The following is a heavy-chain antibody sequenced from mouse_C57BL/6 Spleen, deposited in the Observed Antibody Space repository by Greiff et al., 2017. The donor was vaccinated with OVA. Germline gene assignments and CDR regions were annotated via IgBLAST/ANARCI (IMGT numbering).Heavy chain of an antibody. CDR1: GFSLTSYA. V-gene: IGHV2-9-1*01. J-gene: IGHJ2*01. D-gene: IGHD2-4*01. CDR2: IWTGGGA. Sequence: VQLQESGPGLVAPSQSLSITCTVSGFSLTSYAISWVRQPPGKGLEWLGVIWTGGGATYNSALKSRLSISTDHYKSQVFLKMNSWQTEDTARYYGARNGRIYYDYDGPHFDDWGQGTTLTVSS. CDR3: ARNGRIYYDYDGPHFDD.